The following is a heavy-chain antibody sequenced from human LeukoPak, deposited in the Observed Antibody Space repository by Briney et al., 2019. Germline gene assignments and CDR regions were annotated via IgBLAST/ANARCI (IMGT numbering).Heavy chain of an antibody. CDR2: LSGSGANT. CDR3: AKGHDYYYYMDV. CDR1: GFTFSSYA. Sequence: PGGSLRLSCAASGFTFSSYAMSWVRQAPGKGPEWVSALSGSGANTYYADSVKGRFAISRDNSKNTLYLQMNSLRDEDTAVFYCAKGHDYYYYMDVWGKGTTVTVSS. J-gene: IGHJ6*03. V-gene: IGHV3-23*01.